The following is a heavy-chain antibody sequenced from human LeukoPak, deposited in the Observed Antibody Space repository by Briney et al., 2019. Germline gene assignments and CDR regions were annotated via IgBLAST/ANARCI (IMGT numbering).Heavy chain of an antibody. J-gene: IGHJ4*02. V-gene: IGHV4-39*01. CDR1: GGSISSSSHF. CDR2: VFHSGFT. Sequence: SQTLSLTCTVSGGSISSSSHFGGWIRQPPGKGLEWIGAVFHSGFTSYNPSLRSRVTISVDTSKNQFSLNLTSVTAADTAVYYCARQGITLIRGVKQYYFDYWGPGALVTVSS. D-gene: IGHD3-10*01. CDR3: ARQGITLIRGVKQYYFDY.